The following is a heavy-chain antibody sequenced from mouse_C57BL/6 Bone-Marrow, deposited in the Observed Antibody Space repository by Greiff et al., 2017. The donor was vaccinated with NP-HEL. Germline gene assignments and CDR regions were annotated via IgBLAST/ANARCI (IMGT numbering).Heavy chain of an antibody. V-gene: IGHV1-19*01. CDR3: ARLGLRID. D-gene: IGHD2-4*01. CDR2: INPYNGGT. J-gene: IGHJ2*01. CDR1: GYTFTDYY. Sequence: EVQGVESGPVLVKPGASVKMSCKASGYTFTDYYMNWVKQSHGKSLEWIGVINPYNGGTSYNQKFKGKATLTVDKSSSTAYMELNSLTSEDSAVYYCARLGLRIDWGQGTTLTVSS.